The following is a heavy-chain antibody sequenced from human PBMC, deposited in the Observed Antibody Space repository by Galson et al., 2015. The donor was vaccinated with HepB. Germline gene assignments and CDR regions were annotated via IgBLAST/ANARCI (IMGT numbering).Heavy chain of an antibody. J-gene: IGHJ6*02. CDR3: ARRSSSAAGGRGLDV. D-gene: IGHD6-6*01. CDR1: GYTFTNYW. CDR2: FYPGDSDT. Sequence: QSGAEVKKPGDSLKISCNGSGYTFTNYWIAWVRQMPGKGLEWMGIFYPGDSDTRYSPSFQGQVTISADKSISTAYLQWSSLKASDTAVYYCARRSSSAAGGRGLDVWGQGTTVTVSS. V-gene: IGHV5-51*01.